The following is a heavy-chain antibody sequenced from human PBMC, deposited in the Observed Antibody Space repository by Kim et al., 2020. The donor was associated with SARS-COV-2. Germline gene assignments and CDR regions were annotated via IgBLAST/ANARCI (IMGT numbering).Heavy chain of an antibody. Sequence: SPSFQGQVTISADKSISTAYLQWSSLKASDTAMYYCARRYYGSGSYYFDYWGQGTLVTVSS. CDR3: ARRYYGSGSYYFDY. V-gene: IGHV5-51*01. J-gene: IGHJ4*02. D-gene: IGHD3-10*01.